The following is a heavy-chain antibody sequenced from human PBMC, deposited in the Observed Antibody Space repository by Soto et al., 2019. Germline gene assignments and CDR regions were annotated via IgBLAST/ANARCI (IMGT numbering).Heavy chain of an antibody. CDR3: ARGRPNYFYYGLDV. Sequence: SETLSLTCTVSGGSIKSDYYWAWVRQPPGGGLEWMGYKYYSGATDSDPSLEARVSFSVDASKNQFFLNLTSVTVADTAVYYCARGRPNYFYYGLDVWGPGIPVTVSS. CDR1: GGSIKSDYY. V-gene: IGHV4-30-4*01. CDR2: KYYSGAT. J-gene: IGHJ6*02.